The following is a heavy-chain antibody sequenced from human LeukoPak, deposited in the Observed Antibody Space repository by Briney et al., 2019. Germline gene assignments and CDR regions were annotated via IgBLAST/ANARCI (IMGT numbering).Heavy chain of an antibody. CDR1: GFTLGSHD. CDR3: VREARGYHYTYFDY. Sequence: GGSLRLSCTASGFTLGSHDMHWVRQIPGQGLEWVAAVSSGFHAFFADSVQGRFPVSREDARNSLYLQMNSLRAGDTAVYYCVREARGYHYTYFDYWGQGTLVTVSS. J-gene: IGHJ4*02. D-gene: IGHD5-18*01. V-gene: IGHV3-13*01. CDR2: VSSGFHA.